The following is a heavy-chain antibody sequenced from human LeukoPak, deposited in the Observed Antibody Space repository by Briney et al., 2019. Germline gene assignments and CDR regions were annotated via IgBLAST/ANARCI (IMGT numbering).Heavy chain of an antibody. CDR3: ARDGPAAGLYFDY. CDR1: GFIFSSYW. V-gene: IGHV3-7*03. D-gene: IGHD6-13*01. Sequence: GGSLRLSCAASGFIFSSYWMNWIRQTPGKGLEWVASIKQDGSEKYYVDAVQGRFTISRDNAKNLLYLQMNSLRAEDTAVYYCARDGPAAGLYFDYWGQGMLVTVSS. J-gene: IGHJ4*02. CDR2: IKQDGSEK.